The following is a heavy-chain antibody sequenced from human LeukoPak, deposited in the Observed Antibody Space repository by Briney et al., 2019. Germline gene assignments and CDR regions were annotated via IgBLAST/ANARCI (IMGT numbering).Heavy chain of an antibody. V-gene: IGHV5-51*01. Sequence: GESLKISCKGSGYSFTSYWIGWVRQMPGKGLEWMGIIYPGDSDTRYSPSFQGQVTISADKSISTAYLQWSSLKASDTAMYYCARPYHPGYSYGYPPDYWGQGTLVTVSS. J-gene: IGHJ4*02. CDR3: ARPYHPGYSYGYPPDY. D-gene: IGHD5-18*01. CDR2: IYPGDSDT. CDR1: GYSFTSYW.